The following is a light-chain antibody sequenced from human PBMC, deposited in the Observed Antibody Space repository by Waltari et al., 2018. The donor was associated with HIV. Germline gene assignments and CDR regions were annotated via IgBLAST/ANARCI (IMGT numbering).Light chain of an antibody. V-gene: IGKV1-39*01. J-gene: IGKJ2*02. CDR3: QQSSSLPST. Sequence: DIQMTQSPSSLSASVGDRVTIIFRANQAINNYSNWYYQKPGKAPKLLIYGASSLQSGVPSRFSPSGSGTDFTLTISSLQPEEFATYYCQQSSSLPSTFGQGTKLEIK. CDR2: GAS. CDR1: QAINNY.